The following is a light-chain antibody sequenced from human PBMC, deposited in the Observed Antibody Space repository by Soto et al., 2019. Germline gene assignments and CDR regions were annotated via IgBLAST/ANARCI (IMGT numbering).Light chain of an antibody. CDR1: SSDVGGYNY. CDR3: SSYTSSSKV. J-gene: IGLJ2*01. Sequence: QSVLTQPASVSGSPGQSITISCTGTSSDVGGYNYVSWYQQHPGKAPKLMIYEVSNRPSGVSNRFSGSKSGKTASLTISGLQAEDEADYYCSSYTSSSKVFGGGTKLTVL. V-gene: IGLV2-14*01. CDR2: EVS.